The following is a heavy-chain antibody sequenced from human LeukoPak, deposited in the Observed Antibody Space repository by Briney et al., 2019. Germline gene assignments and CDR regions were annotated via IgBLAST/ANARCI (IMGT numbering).Heavy chain of an antibody. CDR2: IYHTGST. D-gene: IGHD4-17*01. Sequence: SETLSLTCTVSGGSISSYYWSWIRQPPGKGLEWIGYIYHTGSTSYNPSLKGRVTISVDTSKNQFSLKLGSVTAADTAVYYCARGLNRNDYGDYGYWGQGTLVTVSS. J-gene: IGHJ4*02. V-gene: IGHV4-59*01. CDR3: ARGLNRNDYGDYGY. CDR1: GGSISSYY.